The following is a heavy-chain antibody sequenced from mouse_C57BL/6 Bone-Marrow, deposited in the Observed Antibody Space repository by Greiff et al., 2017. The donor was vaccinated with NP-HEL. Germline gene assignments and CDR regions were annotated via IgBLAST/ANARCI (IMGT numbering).Heavy chain of an antibody. J-gene: IGHJ4*01. V-gene: IGHV1-54*01. CDR1: GYAFTNYL. Sequence: QVQLQQSGAELVRPGTSVKVSCKASGYAFTNYLIEWVKQRPGQGLEWIGVINPGSGGTNYNEKFKGKATLTADKSSSTAYMQLSSLTSEDSAVYFCAPYWEGMDYWGQGTSVTVSS. D-gene: IGHD4-1*01. CDR2: INPGSGGT. CDR3: APYWEGMDY.